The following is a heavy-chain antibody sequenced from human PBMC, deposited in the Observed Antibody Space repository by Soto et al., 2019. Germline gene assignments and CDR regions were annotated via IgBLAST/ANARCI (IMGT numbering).Heavy chain of an antibody. CDR1: GGSISSNNW. Sequence: SETLSLTCAVSGGSISSNNWWSLVRQPPGKGLEWIGEIYHSGSTDYNPSLKSRVTISVDKSNNQFSLRLSSVTAADTAVYYCARNAMTPLTWFDYWGQGTLVTVSS. V-gene: IGHV4-4*02. D-gene: IGHD4-17*01. J-gene: IGHJ4*02. CDR3: ARNAMTPLTWFDY. CDR2: IYHSGST.